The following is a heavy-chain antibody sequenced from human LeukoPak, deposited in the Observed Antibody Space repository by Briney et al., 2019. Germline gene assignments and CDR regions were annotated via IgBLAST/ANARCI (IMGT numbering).Heavy chain of an antibody. V-gene: IGHV3-30*03. CDR3: ATSHVFGDYELF. D-gene: IGHD4-17*01. Sequence: PGGSLRLSCAASGFTFSSYAMSWVRQAPGKGLEWVAVISYDGSNKYYADSVKGRFTISRDNSKNTLYLQMNSLRAEDTAVYYCATSHVFGDYELFWGQGTLVTVSS. J-gene: IGHJ4*02. CDR2: ISYDGSNK. CDR1: GFTFSSYA.